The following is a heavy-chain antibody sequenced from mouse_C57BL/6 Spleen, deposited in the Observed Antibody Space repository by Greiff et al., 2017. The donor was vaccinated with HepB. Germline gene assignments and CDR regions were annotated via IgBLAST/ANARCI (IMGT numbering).Heavy chain of an antibody. CDR3: ARDRGNWVQFAY. V-gene: IGHV3-6*01. Sequence: EVKLVESGPGLVKPSQSLSLTCSVTGFSITSGYYWYWLRPLPGNKLESTCYISYDGSNNYNPTLKNRFSITRDTSKNQFFLKLNSVTTEDTATYYCARDRGNWVQFAYWGQGTLVTVSA. J-gene: IGHJ3*01. D-gene: IGHD4-1*01. CDR1: GFSITSGYY. CDR2: ISYDGSN.